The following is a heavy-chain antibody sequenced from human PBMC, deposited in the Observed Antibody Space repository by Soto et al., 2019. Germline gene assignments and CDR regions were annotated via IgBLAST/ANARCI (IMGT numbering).Heavy chain of an antibody. CDR1: GYTFTSYA. CDR3: ARSTGGYYVWFDP. CDR2: INAGNGNT. D-gene: IGHD1-26*01. J-gene: IGHJ5*02. Sequence: QVQLVQSGAEVKKPGASVKVSCKASGYTFTSYAMHWVRQAPGQRLEWMGWINAGNGNTKYSQKFQGRVTITRDTSASTAYMELSSLRSEDTAVYYCARSTGGYYVWFDPWGQGTLVTVSS. V-gene: IGHV1-3*01.